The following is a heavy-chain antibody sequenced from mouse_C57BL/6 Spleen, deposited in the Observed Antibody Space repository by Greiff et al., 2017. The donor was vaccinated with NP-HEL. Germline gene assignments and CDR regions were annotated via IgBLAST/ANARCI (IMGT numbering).Heavy chain of an antibody. D-gene: IGHD1-2*01. V-gene: IGHV1-53*01. CDR3: ARDFEYGRMEYFDV. CDR1: GYTFTSYW. Sequence: VQLQQSGTELVKPGASVKLSCKASGYTFTSYWMHWVKQRPGQGLEWIGNINPSNGGTNYNEKFKSKATLTVDKSSSTAYMQLSSLTSEDSAVYYCARDFEYGRMEYFDVWGTGTTVTFSS. CDR2: INPSNGGT. J-gene: IGHJ1*03.